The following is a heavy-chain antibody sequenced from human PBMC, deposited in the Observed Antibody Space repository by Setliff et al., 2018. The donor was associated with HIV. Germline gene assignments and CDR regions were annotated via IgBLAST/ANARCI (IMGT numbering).Heavy chain of an antibody. V-gene: IGHV4-39*02. J-gene: IGHJ6*03. CDR2: IYYSGST. CDR1: GDSIGSSSYY. CDR3: ARDRRGYYYGSGSCYMDV. Sequence: SETLSLTCTVSGDSIGSSSYYWAWIRQPPGKGLEWIGNIYYSGSTYYNPSLKTRVTISVDGSKNQFSLKLSSVTAADTAVYYCARDRRGYYYGSGSCYMDVWGKGTTVTVSS. D-gene: IGHD3-10*01.